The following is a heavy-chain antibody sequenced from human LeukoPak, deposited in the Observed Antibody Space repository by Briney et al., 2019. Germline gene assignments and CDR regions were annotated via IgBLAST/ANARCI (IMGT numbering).Heavy chain of an antibody. CDR3: ARVKVGATLFDY. CDR1: GFTFSSYS. J-gene: IGHJ4*02. CDR2: ISSSSSYI. Sequence: GGSLRLSCAASGFTFSSYSMNWVRQAPGKGLEWVSSISSSSSYIYYADSVKGRFTISRDNAKNSLYLQMNSLRAEDTAVYYCARVKVGATLFDYWGQGTLVTVSS. V-gene: IGHV3-21*01. D-gene: IGHD1-26*01.